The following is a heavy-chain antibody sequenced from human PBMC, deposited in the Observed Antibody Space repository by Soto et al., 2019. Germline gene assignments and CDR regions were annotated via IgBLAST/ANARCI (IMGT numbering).Heavy chain of an antibody. J-gene: IGHJ4*02. CDR2: ISAYNGNT. D-gene: IGHD2-15*01. Sequence: QVQLVQSGAEVKKPGASVKVSCKASGYTFTSYGISWVRQAPGQGLEWMGWISAYNGNTNYAQQLQGRATRTTDTPTSTDSMELRSLRSDDTPVYYCVVAAQPYSIDYWGQGTLVTVSS. V-gene: IGHV1-18*01. CDR3: VVAAQPYSIDY. CDR1: GYTFTSYG.